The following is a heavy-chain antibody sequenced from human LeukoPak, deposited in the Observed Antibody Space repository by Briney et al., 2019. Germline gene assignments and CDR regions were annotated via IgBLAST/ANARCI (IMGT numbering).Heavy chain of an antibody. Sequence: GGPLRLSCAASGFTLSTFDMNWVRQAAGNGLEWVSSISTSSRYIYYRDSVKGRFTISRDDAKNSLYLQMNSLTVEDTAVYYCARADCSGSTCYLRHSWFDPWGQGTLVTVSS. D-gene: IGHD2-2*01. V-gene: IGHV3-21*06. CDR3: ARADCSGSTCYLRHSWFDP. J-gene: IGHJ5*02. CDR2: ISTSSRYI. CDR1: GFTLSTFD.